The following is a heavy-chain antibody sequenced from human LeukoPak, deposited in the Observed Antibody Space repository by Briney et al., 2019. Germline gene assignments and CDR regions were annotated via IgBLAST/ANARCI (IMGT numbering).Heavy chain of an antibody. CDR3: ARGGYSSSWPPYYFDY. CDR2: IIPILGIA. V-gene: IGHV1-69*04. CDR1: GGTFSSYA. Sequence: SSVKVSCKASGGTFSSYAISWVRQAPGQGLEWMGRIIPILGIANYAQKFQGRVTITADKSTSTAYMELSSLRSEDTAVYYCARGGYSSSWPPYYFDYWGQGTLVTVSS. J-gene: IGHJ4*02. D-gene: IGHD6-13*01.